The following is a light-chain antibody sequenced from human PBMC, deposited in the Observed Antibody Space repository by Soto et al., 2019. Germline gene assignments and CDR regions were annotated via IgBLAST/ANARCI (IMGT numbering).Light chain of an antibody. V-gene: IGLV2-14*03. J-gene: IGLJ1*01. CDR3: SAYTSSSTPYV. CDR2: DVR. CDR1: SNDVGGYNY. Sequence: QSALTQPASVSGSPGQSITISCTGTSNDVGGYNYVSWYQQYPDTAPKLIIYDVRYRPSGVSNRFSGSKSGNTASLTISGLQAEDEADYYCSAYTSSSTPYVFGSGTKVTVL.